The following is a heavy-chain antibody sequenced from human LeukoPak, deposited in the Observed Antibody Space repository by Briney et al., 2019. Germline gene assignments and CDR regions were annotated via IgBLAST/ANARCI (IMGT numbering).Heavy chain of an antibody. CDR1: GFTLSKYG. J-gene: IGHJ4*02. CDR2: ISKGGDIT. V-gene: IGHV3-23*01. Sequence: PGGSLRLSCVASGFTLSKYGMKWVRQAAGKGLEYVSGISKGGDITHYVDSVKGRFTISRDNSKNTLYFQMNSLRAEDTALYYCATEGFYYWGPGTLVTVSS. CDR3: ATEGFYY.